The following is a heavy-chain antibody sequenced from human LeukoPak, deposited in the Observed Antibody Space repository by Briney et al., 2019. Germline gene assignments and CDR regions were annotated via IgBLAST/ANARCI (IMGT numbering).Heavy chain of an antibody. Sequence: VASVKVSCKASGGTFSSYAISWVRQAPGQGLEWMGWISAYNGNTNYAQKLQGRVTMTTDTSTSTAYMELRSLRSDDTAVYYCARDTWELTPSYYYYGMDVWGQGTTVTVSS. CDR3: ARDTWELTPSYYYYGMDV. D-gene: IGHD1-26*01. J-gene: IGHJ6*02. CDR1: GGTFSSYA. CDR2: ISAYNGNT. V-gene: IGHV1-18*01.